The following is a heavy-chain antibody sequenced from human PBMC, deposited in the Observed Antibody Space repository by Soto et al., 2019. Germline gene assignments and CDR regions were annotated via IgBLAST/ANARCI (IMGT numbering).Heavy chain of an antibody. CDR2: MNHDGIT. D-gene: IGHD3-10*01. Sequence: QVQLRQWGAGLLKPSETLSLTCGVYGGSFTGYYWTWIRQPPGERLEWIGEMNHDGITNYNPSLKSRVAITLDTFKNHFSLRLTSLTAADTAVYFCARGEAYLRDVTFYYHGMDVWGQGTTVTVSS. CDR3: ARGEAYLRDVTFYYHGMDV. V-gene: IGHV4-34*01. J-gene: IGHJ6*02. CDR1: GGSFTGYY.